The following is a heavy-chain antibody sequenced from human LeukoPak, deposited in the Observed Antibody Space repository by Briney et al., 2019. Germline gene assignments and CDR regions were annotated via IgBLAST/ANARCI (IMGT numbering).Heavy chain of an antibody. CDR2: FYYSGST. J-gene: IGHJ4*02. CDR3: ARGGYSYGYGY. CDR1: GGSITTYY. V-gene: IGHV4-59*12. Sequence: SETLSLTCSVSGGSITTYYWSWIRQPPGKGLEWIGYFYYSGSTNYNPSLKRRVTISVDTSKNQFSLKLSSVTAADTAVYYCARGGYSYGYGYWGQGTLVTVSS. D-gene: IGHD5-18*01.